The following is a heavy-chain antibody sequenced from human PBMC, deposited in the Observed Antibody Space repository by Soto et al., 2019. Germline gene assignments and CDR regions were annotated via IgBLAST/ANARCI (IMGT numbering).Heavy chain of an antibody. D-gene: IGHD3-9*01. CDR1: GGSISSSSYY. Sequence: SETLSLTCTVSGGSISSSSYYWGWIRQPPGKGLECIGYIYNTGTTNYNPSLKNRVTISVDASKSQFYLKLRSVTAADTAVYYCARGMAEEQIFYYFDYWGQGALVTVSS. J-gene: IGHJ4*02. CDR2: IYNTGTT. V-gene: IGHV4-39*07. CDR3: ARGMAEEQIFYYFDY.